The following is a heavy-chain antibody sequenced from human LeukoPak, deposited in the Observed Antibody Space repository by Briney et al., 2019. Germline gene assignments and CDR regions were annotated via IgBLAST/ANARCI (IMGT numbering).Heavy chain of an antibody. D-gene: IGHD1-26*01. CDR1: GFTFSSNW. CDR2: INEDGSTT. CDR3: VRDLGGRSGH. Sequence: GGSLRLSCAASGFTFSSNWMHWVRQALGKGLVWVSRINEDGSTTNYADSVKGRFTISRDNAKNTLYLQMNSLRAEDTAVYYCVRDLGGRSGHWGQGTLVTVSS. V-gene: IGHV3-74*01. J-gene: IGHJ4*02.